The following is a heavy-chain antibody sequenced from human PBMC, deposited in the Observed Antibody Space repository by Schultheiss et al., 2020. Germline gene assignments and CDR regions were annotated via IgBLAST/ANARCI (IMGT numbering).Heavy chain of an antibody. V-gene: IGHV3-23*01. CDR2: ISGSGGST. D-gene: IGHD6-19*01. Sequence: GGSLRLSCAASGFTFTSHGMHWVRQAPGKGLEWVSAISGSGGSTYYADSVKGRFTISRDNSKNTLYLQINSLRAEDTAVYYCAKVYSSGWVDAFDIWGQGTMVTVSS. J-gene: IGHJ3*02. CDR1: GFTFTSHG. CDR3: AKVYSSGWVDAFDI.